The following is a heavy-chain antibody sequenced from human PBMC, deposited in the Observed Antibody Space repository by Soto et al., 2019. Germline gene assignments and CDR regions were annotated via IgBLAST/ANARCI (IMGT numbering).Heavy chain of an antibody. CDR1: GHLFNNHW. CDR3: ARGYFDSGHGYDL. J-gene: IGHJ5*02. V-gene: IGHV5-51*01. D-gene: IGHD3-10*01. Sequence: GESLKISCKGPGHLFNNHWIGWVRQTPGKGLEWMGLIFTRDSETKTSPSFQGHVSFSVDNSINTVYLQWTSLKTTDTGTYFCARGYFDSGHGYDLWGQGTLVTVSS. CDR2: IFTRDSET.